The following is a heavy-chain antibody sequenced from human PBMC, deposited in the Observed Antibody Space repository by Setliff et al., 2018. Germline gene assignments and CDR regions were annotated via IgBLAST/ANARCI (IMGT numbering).Heavy chain of an antibody. D-gene: IGHD6-19*01. Sequence: GGSLRLSCAASGFIFSDYYMSWIRQTPGQGLEWVAYISSSGSLRSYPDSVKGRFTNSRDNAKKSVDLQMNSLRAEVTAVYYCATKAVAGTGGQGTLVTVSS. CDR1: GFIFSDYY. CDR2: ISSSGSLR. J-gene: IGHJ4*02. CDR3: ATKAVAGT. V-gene: IGHV3-11*01.